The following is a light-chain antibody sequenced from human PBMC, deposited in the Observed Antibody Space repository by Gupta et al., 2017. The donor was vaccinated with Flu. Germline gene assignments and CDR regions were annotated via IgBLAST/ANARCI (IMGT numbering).Light chain of an antibody. CDR1: QSVSSSY. V-gene: IGKV3D-20*01. CDR3: QQYGSSPPYT. Sequence: EIVLTQSPATLSLSPGERATLSCGASQSVSSSYLAWYQQKQGRAPRLLIYDASSRATGIPDRFSGSGYGTDFTLTISRREQEDFAVYYCQQYGSSPPYTFGQGTKLEIK. J-gene: IGKJ2*01. CDR2: DAS.